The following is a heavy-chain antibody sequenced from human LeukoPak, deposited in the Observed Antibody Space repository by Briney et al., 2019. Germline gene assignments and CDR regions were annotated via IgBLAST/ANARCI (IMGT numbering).Heavy chain of an antibody. V-gene: IGHV4-59*01. Sequence: SETLSLACTVSGVSISSYYWSWIRQPPGKGLEWIGYISYSGSTNYNPSLKSRVTMSADTSKNQFSLGLSSVTAADAAMYYCARGPAADTAYWGQGTLVTVSS. CDR3: ARGPAADTAY. CDR2: ISYSGST. J-gene: IGHJ4*02. CDR1: GVSISSYY. D-gene: IGHD2-2*01.